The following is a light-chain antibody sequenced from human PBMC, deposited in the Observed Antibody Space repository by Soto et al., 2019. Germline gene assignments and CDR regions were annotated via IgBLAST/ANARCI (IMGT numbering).Light chain of an antibody. CDR1: QSLYNTF. J-gene: IGKJ1*01. V-gene: IGKV3-20*01. CDR3: QQYRTLPRT. CDR2: AAS. Sequence: EIVLTQSPGTLSLSPGERATLSCRASQSLYNTFLAWYQQKPGQAPRLLIYAASSRATGIPDRFSGSGSGSGSGTDFTLTISRLEPEAFAVYYCQQYRTLPRTFGQGTKVEIK.